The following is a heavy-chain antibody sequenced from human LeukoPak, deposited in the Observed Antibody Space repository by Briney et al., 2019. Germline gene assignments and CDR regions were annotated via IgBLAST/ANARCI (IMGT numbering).Heavy chain of an antibody. CDR2: LTGSYAT. Sequence: QPGGSLRPSCAASGFTFSDYAMTWVRQAPGKGLEWVSALTGSYATYYADSVKGRFTISRDNSKNTLYLQMNSLRAEDTAVYYCARVRYDSTASYFDYWGQGTLVTVSS. CDR3: ARVRYDSTASYFDY. CDR1: GFTFSDYA. D-gene: IGHD3-22*01. V-gene: IGHV3-23*01. J-gene: IGHJ4*02.